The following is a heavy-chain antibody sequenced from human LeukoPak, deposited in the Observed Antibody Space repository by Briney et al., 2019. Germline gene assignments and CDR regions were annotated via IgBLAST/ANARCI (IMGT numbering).Heavy chain of an antibody. CDR2: ISGSGGST. D-gene: IGHD2-2*01. CDR3: AKGVHTYQLLRYCYFDY. J-gene: IGHJ4*02. Sequence: GGSLRLSCAASGFTFSSYAMSWVRQAPGKGLEWVSAISGSGGSTYYADSVKGRFTISRDNSKNTLYLQMNSLRAEDTAVYYCAKGVHTYQLLRYCYFDYWGQGTLVTVSS. V-gene: IGHV3-23*01. CDR1: GFTFSSYA.